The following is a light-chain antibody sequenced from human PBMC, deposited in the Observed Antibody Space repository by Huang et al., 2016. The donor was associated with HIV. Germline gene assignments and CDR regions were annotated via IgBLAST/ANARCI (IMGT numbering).Light chain of an antibody. CDR1: QSVSSY. CDR2: DAS. J-gene: IGKJ5*01. CDR3: QQRSNWPFT. Sequence: EIVLTQSPATLSLSPGERATLSCRASQSVSSYLAWYQQKPGQAPRLLIYDASNRATGIQARFSGSGPGTDFTLTISSLEPEDFAVYYCQQRSNWPFTFGQGTRLEIK. V-gene: IGKV3D-11*02.